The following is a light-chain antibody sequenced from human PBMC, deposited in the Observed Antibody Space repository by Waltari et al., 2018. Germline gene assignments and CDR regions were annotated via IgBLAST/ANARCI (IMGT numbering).Light chain of an antibody. V-gene: IGLV2-11*01. J-gene: IGLJ2*01. CDR2: EVS. CDR3: CSYAGSNSFI. CDR1: SSDIGGYNY. Sequence: QADLTQPRSVSGSPGQSVTISCTGTSSDIGGYNYVSWYQQHPGTAPKVMIYEVSERPSGVSDRFSGSKSGNTASLTISGLQAEDESDYYCCSYAGSNSFIFGVGTRLTVL.